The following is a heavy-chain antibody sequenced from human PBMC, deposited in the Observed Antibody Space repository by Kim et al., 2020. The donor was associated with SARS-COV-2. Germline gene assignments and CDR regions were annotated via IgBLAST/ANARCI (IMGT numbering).Heavy chain of an antibody. CDR3: ARVSGGRANLDY. Sequence: NYTPSLKSRVTISVDTSKNQFSLKLSSVTAADTAVYYCARVSGGRANLDYWGQGTLVTVSS. D-gene: IGHD1-26*01. V-gene: IGHV4-34*01. J-gene: IGHJ4*02.